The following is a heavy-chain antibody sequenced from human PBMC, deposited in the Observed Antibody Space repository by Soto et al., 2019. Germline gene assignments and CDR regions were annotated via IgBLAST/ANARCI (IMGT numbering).Heavy chain of an antibody. D-gene: IGHD4-4*01. CDR3: AREEYSKPQHYGMDG. Sequence: ASVKVSCKASGYTFTSYGISWVRQAPGQGLEWMGWISAYNGNTNYAQKLQGRVTMTTDTSTSTAYMELRSLRSDDTAVYYCAREEYSKPQHYGMDGPGQRTTVPVAS. V-gene: IGHV1-18*01. J-gene: IGHJ6*02. CDR1: GYTFTSYG. CDR2: ISAYNGNT.